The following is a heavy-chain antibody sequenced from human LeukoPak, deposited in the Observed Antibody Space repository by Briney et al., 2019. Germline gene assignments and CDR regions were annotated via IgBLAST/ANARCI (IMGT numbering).Heavy chain of an antibody. CDR1: GGSMNNDY. J-gene: IGHJ5*02. D-gene: IGHD3-16*01. V-gene: IGHV4-4*07. CDR2: IHSGGTT. CDR3: VREEFYAGHDTPPSDL. Sequence: SETLSLTCTVSGGSMNNDYFTWIRQPAGKGLEWIGRIHSGGTTNYNPSLMSRVTLSVDTSKNQVSLRLKSVTAADTGVYYCVREEFYAGHDTPPSDLWGQGALVIVSS.